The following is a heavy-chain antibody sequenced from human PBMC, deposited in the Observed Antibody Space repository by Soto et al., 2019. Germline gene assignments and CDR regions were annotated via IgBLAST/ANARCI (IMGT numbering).Heavy chain of an antibody. CDR3: ARPTDRGLVTEDWGGNDAFRD. CDR1: GITLSSFW. J-gene: IGHJ3*01. D-gene: IGHD6-19*01. CDR2: KKQDGSCT. V-gene: IGHV3-7*03. Sequence: EGSMRLPCVPSGITLSSFWMSSVRQDKGQAFARLANKKQDGSCTNYVVSMKGRFTISRDNTNNLVYLQMNGLRVDDTAVYYGARPTDRGLVTEDWGGNDAFRDWGEGTMVTVSS.